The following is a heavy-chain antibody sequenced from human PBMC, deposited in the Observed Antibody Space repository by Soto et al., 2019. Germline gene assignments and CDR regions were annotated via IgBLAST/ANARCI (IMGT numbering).Heavy chain of an antibody. D-gene: IGHD6-19*01. J-gene: IGHJ4*02. Sequence: GGSVKVSFKACGYPFPAYTMNLVRQAPGQRPEWMGWIIVGNGKTRYSQKFQGRVTFTRDTSASTVYLELSSLRSEDTAMYYCARKTAVTDYYFDYWGQGTMVTVSS. CDR1: GYPFPAYT. V-gene: IGHV1-3*01. CDR3: ARKTAVTDYYFDY. CDR2: IIVGNGKT.